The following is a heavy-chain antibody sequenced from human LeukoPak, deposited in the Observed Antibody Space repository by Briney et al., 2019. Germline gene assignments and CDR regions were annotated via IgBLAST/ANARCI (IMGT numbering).Heavy chain of an antibody. CDR2: INAANGNT. CDR1: GYTFINYA. V-gene: IGHV1-3*01. Sequence: ASVKVSCKASGYTFINYAIHWLRQAPGQRLEWMGWINAANGNTKYSQKFQGRVTITRDTSARTAYMELSSLRFEDTSVYYCARYSDDPGFDPWGQGTLVTVSS. J-gene: IGHJ5*02. CDR3: ARYSDDPGFDP. D-gene: IGHD4-17*01.